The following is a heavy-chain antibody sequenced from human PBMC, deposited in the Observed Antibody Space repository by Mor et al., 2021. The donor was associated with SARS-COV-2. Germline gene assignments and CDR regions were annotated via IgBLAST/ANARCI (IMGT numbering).Heavy chain of an antibody. V-gene: IGHV3-30*03. Sequence: GKGRFTISRDNSKTTLYLHVNSLRAEDTAVYYCATPVLHDYSDYWGQGTLVTVSS. CDR3: ATPVLHDYSDY. D-gene: IGHD2-15*01. J-gene: IGHJ4*02.